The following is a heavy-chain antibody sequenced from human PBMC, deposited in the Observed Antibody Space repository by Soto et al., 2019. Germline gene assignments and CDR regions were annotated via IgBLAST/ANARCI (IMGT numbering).Heavy chain of an antibody. V-gene: IGHV4-61*01. D-gene: IGHD2-15*01. CDR1: VGSVSSGSSY. CDR2: IYFSGIT. Sequence: QERLQEAGPRLVKPSETLSLTCNVYVGSVSSGSSYWSWVRQPPGKGLEWIGYIYFSGITNYNPCLKRRVTMLLDRATNQFTLKLTSVTAADTAVYYCARGLGGAAAFPWGQGTLVTVSS. CDR3: ARGLGGAAAFP. J-gene: IGHJ5*02.